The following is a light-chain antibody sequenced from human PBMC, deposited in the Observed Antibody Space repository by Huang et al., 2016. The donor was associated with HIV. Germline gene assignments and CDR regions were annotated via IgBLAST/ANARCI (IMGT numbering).Light chain of an antibody. J-gene: IGKJ4*01. CDR3: HQYNNWLLS. V-gene: IGKV3-15*01. CDR2: GSS. Sequence: EIVMTQSPATLSVSPGQQVPLSCRANRSVSTNLAWYQQRHGQSPRLLIYGSSTRAPGIPARFSGSGSGTDFSLTISSLQSEDFALYYCHQYNNWLLSFGGGTRV. CDR1: RSVSTN.